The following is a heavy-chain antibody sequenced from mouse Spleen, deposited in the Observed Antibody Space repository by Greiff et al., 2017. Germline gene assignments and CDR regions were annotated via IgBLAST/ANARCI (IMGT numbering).Heavy chain of an antibody. D-gene: IGHD1-1*01. CDR3: ARSPLYYYGSYWYFDV. V-gene: IGHV5-17*02. Sequence: EVKVVESGGGLVQPGGSRKLSCAASGFTFSSFGMHWVRQAPEKGLEWVAYISSGSSTIYYADTVKGRFTISRDNPKNTLFLQMTSLRSEDTAMYYCARSPLYYYGSYWYFDVWGAGTTVTVSS. CDR1: GFTFSSFG. J-gene: IGHJ1*01. CDR2: ISSGSSTI.